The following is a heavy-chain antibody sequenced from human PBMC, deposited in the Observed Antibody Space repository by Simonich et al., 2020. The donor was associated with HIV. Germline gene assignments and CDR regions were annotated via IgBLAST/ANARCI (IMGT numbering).Heavy chain of an antibody. Sequence: EVQLLESGGGLVQPGGSLRLSCAASGFTFSGYAMSWVRQAPGKGLGWVSGIRGSGGSTYYADSVKGRFTISRDKSKNTLYLQMNSLRAEDTAVYYCAKDRYYNFWSGYYDYWGQGTLVTVSS. CDR1: GFTFSGYA. D-gene: IGHD3-3*01. J-gene: IGHJ4*02. CDR2: IRGSGGST. V-gene: IGHV3-23*01. CDR3: AKDRYYNFWSGYYDY.